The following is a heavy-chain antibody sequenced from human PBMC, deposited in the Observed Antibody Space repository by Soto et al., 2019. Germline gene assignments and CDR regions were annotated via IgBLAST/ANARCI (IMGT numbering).Heavy chain of an antibody. CDR2: ISASNGNS. V-gene: IGHV1-18*04. CDR1: GYTFTTYG. J-gene: IGHJ6*02. Sequence: QVQVVQSGAEVKKPGASVKVSCKASGYTFTTYGVSWVRQAPGQGREWMGWISASNGNSNYAQKFQGRLTMTTDTSRSTAYMELRGLRSDDTAVYYCARGDGRGVYGSCGMDVLGQGTTVTVSS. D-gene: IGHD5-12*01. CDR3: ARGDGRGVYGSCGMDV.